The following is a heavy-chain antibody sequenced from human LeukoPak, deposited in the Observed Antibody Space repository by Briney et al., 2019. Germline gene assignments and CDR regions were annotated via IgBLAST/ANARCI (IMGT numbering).Heavy chain of an antibody. Sequence: SETLSLNCTVSGGSISSYYWSWIRQPPGKGLEWIGYIYYSGSTNYNPSLKSRVTISVDTSKNQFSLKLSSVTAADTAVYYCAREYSYGSWFDPWGQGTLVTVSS. D-gene: IGHD5-18*01. CDR1: GGSISSYY. CDR3: AREYSYGSWFDP. V-gene: IGHV4-59*01. J-gene: IGHJ5*02. CDR2: IYYSGST.